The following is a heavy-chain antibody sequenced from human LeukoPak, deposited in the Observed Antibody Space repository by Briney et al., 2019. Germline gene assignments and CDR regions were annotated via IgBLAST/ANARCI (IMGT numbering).Heavy chain of an antibody. CDR2: ISGSGGST. CDR1: GFTFSSYA. J-gene: IGHJ4*02. Sequence: GGSLRLSCAASGFTFSSYAMSWVRQAPGKGLEWVSAISGSGGSTYYADSVKGRFTISRDNSKNTLYLQMNSLRAEDTAVYYCAKDLVVVVVVAAAYKDYWGQGTLVTVSS. CDR3: AKDLVVVVVVAAAYKDY. D-gene: IGHD2-15*01. V-gene: IGHV3-23*01.